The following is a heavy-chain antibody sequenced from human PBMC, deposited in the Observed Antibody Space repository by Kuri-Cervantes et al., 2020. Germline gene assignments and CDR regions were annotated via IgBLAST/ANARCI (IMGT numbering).Heavy chain of an antibody. CDR2: IYPGDSDT. Sequence: KVSCKGSGYSFTSYWIGWVRQMPGKGLEWMGNIYPGDSDTRYSPSFQGQVTISADKSISTAYLQWSSLKASDTAMYYCARRYYCGGDCYSGYYFDYWGQGTLVTVSS. CDR3: ARRYYCGGDCYSGYYFDY. CDR1: GYSFTSYW. J-gene: IGHJ4*02. D-gene: IGHD2-21*02. V-gene: IGHV5-51*01.